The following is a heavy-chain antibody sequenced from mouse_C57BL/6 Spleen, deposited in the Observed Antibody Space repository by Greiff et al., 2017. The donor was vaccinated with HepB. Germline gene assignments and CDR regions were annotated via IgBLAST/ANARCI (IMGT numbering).Heavy chain of an antibody. CDR2: SRNKANDYTT. D-gene: IGHD2-4*01. Sequence: EVKVVESGGGLVQSGRSLRLSCATSGFTFSDFYMEWVRQAPGKGLEWIAASRNKANDYTTEYSASVKGRFIVSRDTSQSILYLQMNALRAEDTAIYYCARDADYDDGFAYWGQGTLVTVSA. V-gene: IGHV7-1*01. J-gene: IGHJ3*01. CDR1: GFTFSDFY. CDR3: ARDADYDDGFAY.